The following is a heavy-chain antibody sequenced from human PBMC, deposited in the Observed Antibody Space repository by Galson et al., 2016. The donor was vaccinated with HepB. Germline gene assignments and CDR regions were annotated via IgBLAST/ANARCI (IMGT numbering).Heavy chain of an antibody. V-gene: IGHV4-59*01. CDR1: DGAISTYY. CDR2: IYYSGST. J-gene: IGHJ2*01. D-gene: IGHD3-10*01. Sequence: ETLSPTCSVADGAISTYYWNWIRQPPGKGLEWIGYIYYSGSTNYNPSLKSRVTLSVDTSKNQFSLKLTSVTAADSAVYYCARDSAGSFDLWGRGTLVTVSS. CDR3: ARDSAGSFDL.